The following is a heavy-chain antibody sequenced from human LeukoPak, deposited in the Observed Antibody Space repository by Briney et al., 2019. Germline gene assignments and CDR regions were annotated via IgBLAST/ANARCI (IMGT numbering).Heavy chain of an antibody. CDR3: ARVHPATIFGVVTKGCYFDY. Sequence: GGSLRLSCAASGFTFSTSWMSWVRQAPGKGLEWVANIKQDGSEKYYVDSVEGRFTISRDNAKNSLYLQMKSLRAEDTAVYYCARVHPATIFGVVTKGCYFDYWGQGTLVTVSS. V-gene: IGHV3-7*03. CDR1: GFTFSTSW. D-gene: IGHD3-3*01. CDR2: IKQDGSEK. J-gene: IGHJ4*02.